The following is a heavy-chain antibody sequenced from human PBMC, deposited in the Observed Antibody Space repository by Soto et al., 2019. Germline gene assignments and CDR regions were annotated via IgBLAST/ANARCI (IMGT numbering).Heavy chain of an antibody. CDR3: ARCYRNSNYGMDV. V-gene: IGHV4-59*01. D-gene: IGHD3-16*02. Sequence: SETLSLTCTVSGGSISSYFWNWIRQPPGKGLEWIGYINYIGSTNYNPSLKSRVTISVDTSRNQFSLKLSSVTAADTAVYYCARCYRNSNYGMDVWGLGTTVTVS. CDR2: INYIGST. CDR1: GGSISSYF. J-gene: IGHJ6*02.